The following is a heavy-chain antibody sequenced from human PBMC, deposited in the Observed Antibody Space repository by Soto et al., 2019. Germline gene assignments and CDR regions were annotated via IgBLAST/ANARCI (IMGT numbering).Heavy chain of an antibody. J-gene: IGHJ4*02. CDR3: ARWGTTGGLDV. D-gene: IGHD3-16*01. Sequence: QVQRVESGGGVVQPGTSLRLSCVGSGFTFRGYVIHWVRQARGKGLEWVALTSYDGSNEYYDDSVKGRFTISRDNSRNTVDLQMDSLRLEDTALYYCARWGTTGGLDVWGQGTRVSVSS. V-gene: IGHV3-30*19. CDR2: TSYDGSNE. CDR1: GFTFRGYV.